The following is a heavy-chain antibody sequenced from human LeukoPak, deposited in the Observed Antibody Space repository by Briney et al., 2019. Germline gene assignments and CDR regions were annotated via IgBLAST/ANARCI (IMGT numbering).Heavy chain of an antibody. D-gene: IGHD5-18*01. J-gene: IGHJ3*02. CDR1: GFTFSNYE. CDR3: ARGEGGDVGTAMVNGFDI. CDR2: ISRSGFTI. Sequence: PGGSLRLSCAASGFTFSNYEMNWVRQAPGKGLEWVSDISRSGFTIYYADSVKGRFTISRDNAKNLLFLQMNSLRAEDTATYYCARGEGGDVGTAMVNGFDIWGQGTMVTVSS. V-gene: IGHV3-48*03.